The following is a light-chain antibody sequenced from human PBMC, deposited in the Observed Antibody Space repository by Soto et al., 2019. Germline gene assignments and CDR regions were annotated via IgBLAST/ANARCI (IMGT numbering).Light chain of an antibody. V-gene: IGKV1-39*01. CDR3: QQSYSTPT. CDR2: GAS. Sequence: DIHMTEAPSTLSASVLYRVTITCRASQSIGTYLNWYHQKPGKAPQLLIYGASTLQSGVPSRFSASGSGTHFTLTINSLQPEDFGTYSCQQSYSTPTFGQGTKVDI. CDR1: QSIGTY. J-gene: IGKJ1*01.